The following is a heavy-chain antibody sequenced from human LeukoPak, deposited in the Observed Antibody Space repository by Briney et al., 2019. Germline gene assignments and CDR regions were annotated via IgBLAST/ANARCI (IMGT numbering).Heavy chain of an antibody. J-gene: IGHJ4*02. CDR1: GFMLSTYW. V-gene: IGHV3-7*01. D-gene: IGHD4-17*01. CDR3: AREGTVTGFDY. Sequence: GGSLRLSCVGSGFMLSTYWMSWVRQAPGKGLEWVANIKKDGSIKYYVDSVKGRFTISRDNAKNSLYLQMDSLRAEDTAVYYCAREGTVTGFDYWGQGTLVTVSS. CDR2: IKKDGSIK.